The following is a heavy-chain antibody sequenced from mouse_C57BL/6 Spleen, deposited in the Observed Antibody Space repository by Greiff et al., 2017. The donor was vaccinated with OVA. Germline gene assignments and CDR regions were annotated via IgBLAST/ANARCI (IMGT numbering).Heavy chain of an antibody. V-gene: IGHV5-4*01. J-gene: IGHJ4*01. CDR3: ARDNGSSSGDYYAMDY. D-gene: IGHD1-1*01. CDR2: ISDGGSYT. Sequence: VQLKESGGGLVKPGGSLKLSCAASGFTFSSYAMSWVRQTPEKRLEWVATISDGGSYTYSPDNVKGRFTISRDNAKNTLYLQMSHLKAEDTAMYYCARDNGSSSGDYYAMDYWGQGTSVTVSS. CDR1: GFTFSSYA.